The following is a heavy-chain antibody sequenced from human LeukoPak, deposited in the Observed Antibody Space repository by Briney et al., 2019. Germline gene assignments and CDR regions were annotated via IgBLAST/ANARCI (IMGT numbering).Heavy chain of an antibody. Sequence: SETLSLTCTVSGDSISSGDYYWSWIRQPAGKGLEWIGRISSSGSTNYNPSLKSRVTISVDTSKNQFSLKLSSVTAADTAVYYCARQESAGGSYWGQGTLVTVSS. J-gene: IGHJ4*02. CDR1: GDSISSGDYY. D-gene: IGHD3-16*01. CDR2: ISSSGST. V-gene: IGHV4-61*02. CDR3: ARQESAGGSY.